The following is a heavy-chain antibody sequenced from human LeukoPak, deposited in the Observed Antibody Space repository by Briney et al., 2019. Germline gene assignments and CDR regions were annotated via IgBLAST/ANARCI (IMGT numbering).Heavy chain of an antibody. Sequence: ASVKVSCXASGYTFTSYGISWVRQAPGQGLEWMGWISAYNGNTNYAQKLQGRVTMTTDTSTSTAYMELRSLRSDDTAVYYCARGYASDIVVDNRFDPWGQGTLVTVSS. CDR1: GYTFTSYG. J-gene: IGHJ5*02. V-gene: IGHV1-18*01. CDR3: ARGYASDIVVDNRFDP. D-gene: IGHD2-2*01. CDR2: ISAYNGNT.